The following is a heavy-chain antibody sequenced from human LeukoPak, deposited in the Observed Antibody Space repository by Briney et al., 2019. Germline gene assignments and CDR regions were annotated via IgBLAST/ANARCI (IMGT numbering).Heavy chain of an antibody. Sequence: KTSETLSLTCTVSGGSISSGGYYWSWIRQPPGKGLEWIGYIYHSGSTYYNPSLKSRVTISVDRSKNQFSLKLSSVTAADTAVYYCARGWRFTACMDVWGKGTTVTVSS. J-gene: IGHJ6*03. CDR1: GGSISSGGYY. D-gene: IGHD3-16*01. CDR2: IYHSGST. CDR3: ARGWRFTACMDV. V-gene: IGHV4-30-2*01.